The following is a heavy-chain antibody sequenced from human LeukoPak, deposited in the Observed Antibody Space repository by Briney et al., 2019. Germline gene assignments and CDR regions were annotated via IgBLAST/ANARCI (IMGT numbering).Heavy chain of an antibody. Sequence: PSETLSLTCAVYGGSFSDYRWSWIRQPPGKGLEWIGEINHSGSTNYNPSLKSRVTISVDTSKKQFSLKLTSVTAADTAAYYCARRVTTRLPFRYWGQGTLVTVSS. J-gene: IGHJ4*02. CDR1: GGSFSDYR. D-gene: IGHD4-17*01. CDR3: ARRVTTRLPFRY. CDR2: INHSGST. V-gene: IGHV4-34*01.